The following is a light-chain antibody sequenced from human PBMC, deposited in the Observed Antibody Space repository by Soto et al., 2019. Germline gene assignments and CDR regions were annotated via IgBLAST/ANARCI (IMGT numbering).Light chain of an antibody. CDR3: QQLNSYPIT. Sequence: DIQMTQSPSTLSGSVGDRVTITCRASQTISSWLAWYQQKPGKAPKLLIYTASTLQSGVPSRFSGSESGTDFTLTISSLQPEDFATYYCQQLNSYPITFGQGTRLEIK. CDR2: TAS. CDR1: QTISSW. J-gene: IGKJ5*01. V-gene: IGKV1-5*01.